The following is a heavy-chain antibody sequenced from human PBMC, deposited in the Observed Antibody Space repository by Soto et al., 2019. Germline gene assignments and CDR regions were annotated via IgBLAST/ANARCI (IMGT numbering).Heavy chain of an antibody. CDR1: GGSFSGYY. V-gene: IGHV4-34*01. D-gene: IGHD3-9*01. Sequence: SETLSLTCAVYGGSFSGYYWSWIRQPPGKGLEWIGEINHSGSTNYNPSLKSRVTISVDTSKNQFSLKLSSVTAADTAVYYCARADDNRMEDYWGQGTLVTVSS. CDR3: ARADDNRMEDY. CDR2: INHSGST. J-gene: IGHJ4*02.